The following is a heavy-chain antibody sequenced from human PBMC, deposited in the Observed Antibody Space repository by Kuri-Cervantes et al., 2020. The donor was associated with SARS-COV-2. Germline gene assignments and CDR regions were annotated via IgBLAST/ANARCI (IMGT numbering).Heavy chain of an antibody. D-gene: IGHD6-19*01. CDR2: IIPIFGTA. J-gene: IGHJ4*02. CDR1: GGTFSSYA. CDR3: ARDQTRSGWTFLFDY. V-gene: IGHV1-69*13. Sequence: SVKVSCKASGGTFSSYAISWVRQAPGQGLEWMGGIIPIFGTANYAQKFQGRVTITADESTSTAYMELSSLRSEDTAVYYCARDQTRSGWTFLFDYWGQGNRVTVYS.